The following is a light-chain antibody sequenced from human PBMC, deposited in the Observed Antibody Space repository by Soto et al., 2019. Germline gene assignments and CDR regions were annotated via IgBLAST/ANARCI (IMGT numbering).Light chain of an antibody. CDR3: QQYGRSPLT. V-gene: IGKV3-20*01. CDR1: QIVSSTY. CDR2: GAS. Sequence: EIVLTQSPGTLSLSPGERVTLSCRASQIVSSTYLAWYQQKPGQAPRLLIYGASSRATDIPDRFSGSGSGTDFTLTISRLEPEDFAVYYCQQYGRSPLTFGGGTKVEIK. J-gene: IGKJ4*01.